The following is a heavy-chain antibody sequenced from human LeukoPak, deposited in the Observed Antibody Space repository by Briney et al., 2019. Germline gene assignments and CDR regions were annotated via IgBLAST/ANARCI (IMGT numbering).Heavy chain of an antibody. CDR1: GGTFSSYA. V-gene: IGHV1-69*13. D-gene: IGHD6-19*01. J-gene: IGHJ6*02. Sequence: SVKVSCKASGGTFSSYAISWVRQALGQGLEWMGGIIPIFGTANYAQKFQGRVTITADESTSTAYMELSSLRSEDTAVYYCASLVSGWYEYDYYYYGMDVWGQGTTVTVSS. CDR3: ASLVSGWYEYDYYYYGMDV. CDR2: IIPIFGTA.